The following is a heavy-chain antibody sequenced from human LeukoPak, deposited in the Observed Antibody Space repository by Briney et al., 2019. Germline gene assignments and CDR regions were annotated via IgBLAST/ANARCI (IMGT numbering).Heavy chain of an antibody. J-gene: IGHJ2*01. V-gene: IGHV1-69*13. CDR2: IIPIFGTA. D-gene: IGHD3-10*01. CDR1: GGTFSSYA. Sequence: SVKVSCKASGGTFSSYAISWVQQAPGQGLEWMGGIIPIFGTANYAQKFQGRVTITADESTSTAYMELSSLRSEDTAVYYCARDHLRDRGVFDLWGRGTLVTVSS. CDR3: ARDHLRDRGVFDL.